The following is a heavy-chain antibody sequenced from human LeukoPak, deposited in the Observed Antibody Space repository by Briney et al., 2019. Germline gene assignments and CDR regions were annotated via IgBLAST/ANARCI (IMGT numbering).Heavy chain of an antibody. CDR2: IYSGGST. J-gene: IGHJ4*02. Sequence: PVGSLRLSCAASGFTVSSNYMSWVRQAPGKGLEWVSIIYSGGSTYYADSVKGRFTISRDNSKNTLYLQMNSLRAEDTAVYYCASAVALDYWGQGTLVTVSS. CDR3: ASAVALDY. CDR1: GFTVSSNY. V-gene: IGHV3-66*01.